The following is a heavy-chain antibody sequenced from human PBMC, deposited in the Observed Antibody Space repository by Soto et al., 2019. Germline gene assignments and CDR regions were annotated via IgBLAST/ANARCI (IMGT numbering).Heavy chain of an antibody. D-gene: IGHD2-15*01. J-gene: IGHJ3*02. V-gene: IGHV3-23*01. CDR2: ITGSGDST. CDR3: ARLYCSASSCYSVGAFDI. CDR1: GFTFKSYA. Sequence: PGGSLRLSCAASGFTFKSYAVSWVRQAPGKGLEWVSVITGSGDSTYYADSVKGRFTISRDNSKSTLYLQMNSLRAEDTAVYYCARLYCSASSCYSVGAFDIRGQGTMVTVSS.